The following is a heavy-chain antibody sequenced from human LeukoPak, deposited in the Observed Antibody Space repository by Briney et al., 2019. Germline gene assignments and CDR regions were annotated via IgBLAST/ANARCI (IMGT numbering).Heavy chain of an antibody. V-gene: IGHV4-59*08. Sequence: SETLSLTCTVSGXSISSYYWNWIRQPPGKGLEWIGYIYYSGNTNCNPSLKSRVTISVDTSKNQFSLKLSSVTAADTAVYYCARDTAMGSFDYWGQGTLVTVSS. D-gene: IGHD5-18*01. CDR1: GXSISSYY. CDR3: ARDTAMGSFDY. J-gene: IGHJ4*02. CDR2: IYYSGNT.